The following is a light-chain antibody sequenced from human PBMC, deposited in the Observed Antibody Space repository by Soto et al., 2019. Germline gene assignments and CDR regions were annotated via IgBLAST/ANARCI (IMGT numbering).Light chain of an antibody. CDR2: EVS. J-gene: IGLJ1*01. CDR3: CSYAGSHTYV. V-gene: IGLV2-14*01. CDR1: SSDVGSYNY. Sequence: QSVLTQPASVSGSPGQSITISCSGTSSDVGSYNYVTWYQQHAGKAPKLMIFEVSDRPSGVSNRFSGSKSGNTASLTISGLQAEDEADYYCCSYAGSHTYVFGTGTKLTVL.